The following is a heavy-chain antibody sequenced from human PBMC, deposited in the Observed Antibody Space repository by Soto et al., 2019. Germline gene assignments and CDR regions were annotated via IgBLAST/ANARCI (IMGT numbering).Heavy chain of an antibody. CDR2: ISYDGSNK. J-gene: IGHJ6*02. Sequence: GGSLRLSCAASGFTFSSYAMHWVRQAPGKGLEWVAVISYDGSNKYYADSVKGRFTISRDNSKNTLYLQMNSLRAEDTAVYYCARDPFTVTTLYYYGMDVWGQGTTVTVSS. CDR1: GFTFSSYA. V-gene: IGHV3-30-3*01. D-gene: IGHD4-17*01. CDR3: ARDPFTVTTLYYYGMDV.